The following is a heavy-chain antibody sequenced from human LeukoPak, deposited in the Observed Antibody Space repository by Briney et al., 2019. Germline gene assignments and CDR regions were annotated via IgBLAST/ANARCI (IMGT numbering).Heavy chain of an antibody. CDR3: ARDLNTPRWFDS. J-gene: IGHJ5*01. CDR2: ISTSNGAI. V-gene: IGHV1-18*01. Sequence: ASVKVSCKASGYIFASYGISWVRQAPGQGPEWMGWISTSNGAISYAQNFQDRVTMTTDTSTSTAYMELRSLRSDDTAVYYCARDLNTPRWFDSWGQGTLVTVSS. CDR1: GYIFASYG.